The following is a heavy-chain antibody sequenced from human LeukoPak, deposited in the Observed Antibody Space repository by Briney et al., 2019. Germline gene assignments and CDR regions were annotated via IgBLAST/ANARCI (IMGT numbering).Heavy chain of an antibody. CDR3: ARTSSSWYFPGWFDP. V-gene: IGHV4-34*01. J-gene: IGHJ5*02. CDR1: GGSFSGYY. D-gene: IGHD6-13*01. CDR2: INHSGST. Sequence: SETLSLTCAVYGGSFSGYYWSWIRQPPGKGLEWIGEINHSGSTNYNPSLKSRVTISVDTSKNQFSLKLSSVTAADTAVYYCARTSSSWYFPGWFDPWGQGTLVTVSS.